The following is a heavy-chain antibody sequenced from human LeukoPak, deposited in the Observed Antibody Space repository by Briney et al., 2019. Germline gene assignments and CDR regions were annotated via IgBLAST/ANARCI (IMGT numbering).Heavy chain of an antibody. CDR3: AKGGIVVVVAAP. J-gene: IGHJ4*02. D-gene: IGHD2-15*01. Sequence: GGSLRLSCAASGFTFSSYAMGWVRQAPGKGLEWVSAISGSGGSTYYADSVKGRFTISRDNSKNTLYLQMNSLRAEDTAVYYCAKGGIVVVVAAPWGQGTLVTVSS. V-gene: IGHV3-23*01. CDR1: GFTFSSYA. CDR2: ISGSGGST.